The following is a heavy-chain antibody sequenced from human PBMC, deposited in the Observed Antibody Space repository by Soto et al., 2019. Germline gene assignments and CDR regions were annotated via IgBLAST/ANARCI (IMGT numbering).Heavy chain of an antibody. V-gene: IGHV3-30-3*01. CDR3: ARGTILTGYPPDY. CDR2: ISYDGSNK. Sequence: QVQLVESGGGVVQPGRSMRLSCAASGFTFSSYAMHWVRQAPGKGLEWVAVISYDGSNKYYADSVKGRFTISGDNSKNTLYLQMNSLRAEDTAVYYCARGTILTGYPPDYWGQGTLVTVSS. CDR1: GFTFSSYA. D-gene: IGHD3-9*01. J-gene: IGHJ4*02.